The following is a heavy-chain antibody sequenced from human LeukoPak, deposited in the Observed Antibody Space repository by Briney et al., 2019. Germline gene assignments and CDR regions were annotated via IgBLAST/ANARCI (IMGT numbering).Heavy chain of an antibody. Sequence: SETLPLTCTVSGGSISSYYWSWIRQPPGKGLEWIGYIYCSGSTNYNPSLKSRVTISVDTSKNQFSLKLSSVTAADTAVYYCARDTNQYDILTGYVAFDIWGQGTMVTVSS. J-gene: IGHJ3*02. CDR1: GGSISSYY. V-gene: IGHV4-59*01. D-gene: IGHD3-9*01. CDR3: ARDTNQYDILTGYVAFDI. CDR2: IYCSGST.